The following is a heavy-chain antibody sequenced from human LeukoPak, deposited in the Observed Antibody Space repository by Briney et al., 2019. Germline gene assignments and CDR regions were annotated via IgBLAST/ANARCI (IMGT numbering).Heavy chain of an antibody. Sequence: SETLSLTCTVSGGSISSSSYYWGWIRQPPGKGLEWIGCIYYSGSTYYNPSLKSRVTISVDTSKNQFSLKLSSVTAADTAVYYCAGRYCSGGSCYRRVDYWGQGTLVTVSS. D-gene: IGHD2-15*01. CDR2: IYYSGST. V-gene: IGHV4-39*01. J-gene: IGHJ4*02. CDR1: GGSISSSSYY. CDR3: AGRYCSGGSCYRRVDY.